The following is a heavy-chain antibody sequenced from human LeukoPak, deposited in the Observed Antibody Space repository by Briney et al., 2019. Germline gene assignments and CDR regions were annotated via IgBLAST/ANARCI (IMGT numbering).Heavy chain of an antibody. D-gene: IGHD2-21*01. CDR1: RFNFSYYA. J-gene: IGHJ4*02. V-gene: IGHV3-30*09. CDR2: IADDGSNK. Sequence: GGSLRLSCTTSRFNFSYYAMHWVRQAPGKGLEWVAVIADDGSNKYYTDSVKGRFAISRDNSNNTLYLQMNSLRAEDTAVYYCARVIPTSLGFDYWGQGTLVTVSS. CDR3: ARVIPTSLGFDY.